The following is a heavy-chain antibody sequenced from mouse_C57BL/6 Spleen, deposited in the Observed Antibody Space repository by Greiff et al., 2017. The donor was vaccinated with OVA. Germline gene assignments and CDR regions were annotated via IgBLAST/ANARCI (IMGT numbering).Heavy chain of an antibody. CDR3: AREGYYYGSSLDY. D-gene: IGHD1-1*01. J-gene: IGHJ2*01. V-gene: IGHV1-82*01. CDR1: GYAFSSSW. CDR2: IYPGDGDT. Sequence: VKLQQSGPELVKPGASVKISCKASGYAFSSSWMNWVKQRPGKGLEWIGRIYPGDGDTNYNGKFKGKATLTADKSSSTAYMQLSSLTSEDSAVYFCAREGYYYGSSLDYWGQGTTLTVSS.